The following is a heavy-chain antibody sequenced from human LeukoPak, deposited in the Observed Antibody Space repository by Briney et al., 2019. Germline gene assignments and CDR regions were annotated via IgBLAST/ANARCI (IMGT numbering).Heavy chain of an antibody. CDR3: VLAPNSNWFDF. CDR2: IHYSGSS. D-gene: IGHD2-15*01. CDR1: GDSISSFY. V-gene: IGHV4-59*08. Sequence: SETLSLTCSVSGDSISSFYWNWIRQSPGRGLEWIGNIHYSGSSIYNPSLRSRVTMSIDTSKKQFFLKLRSVTAADTAVYYCVLAPNSNWFDFWGQGTLVTVSS. J-gene: IGHJ4*02.